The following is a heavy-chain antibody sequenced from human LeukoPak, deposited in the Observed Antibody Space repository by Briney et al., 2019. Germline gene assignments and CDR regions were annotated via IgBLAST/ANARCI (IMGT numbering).Heavy chain of an antibody. CDR2: TYYRSKWNN. D-gene: IGHD1-14*01. CDR3: ARLTARSLDY. V-gene: IGHV6-1*01. CDR1: GDSVSSNSAS. J-gene: IGHJ4*02. Sequence: SQTLSLTCAISGDSVSSNSASWNWIRQSPSRGLEWLGRTYYRSKWNNDYAGSVKSRITINPDTSQNQVSLQLNSMTPDDTVIYYCARLTARSLDYWGQGTLVIVSS.